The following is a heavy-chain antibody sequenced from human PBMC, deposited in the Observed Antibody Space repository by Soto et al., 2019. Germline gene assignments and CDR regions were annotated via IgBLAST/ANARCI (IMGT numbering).Heavy chain of an antibody. CDR1: GFTFSSYA. CDR3: AKDTGNTWNSVDSPDAFDI. Sequence: EVQLLESGGGLVQPGGSLRLCCAASGFTFSSYAMSWVRQAPGKGLEWVSAISGSGGSTYYADTVKGRFTMDSDNSKITLYLQMNSLRAEDTAVYYCAKDTGNTWNSVDSPDAFDIWGQGTMVTVSS. V-gene: IGHV3-23*01. J-gene: IGHJ3*02. CDR2: ISGSGGST. D-gene: IGHD1-7*01.